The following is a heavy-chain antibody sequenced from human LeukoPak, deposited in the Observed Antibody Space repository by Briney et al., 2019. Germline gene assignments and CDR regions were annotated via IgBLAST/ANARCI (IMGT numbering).Heavy chain of an antibody. V-gene: IGHV4-39*01. Sequence: PSETLSLTCTVSGGSISGTYYWAWIRQPPGKGLEFIGSIYYNEDTFHNPSLKSRLTISVDTSANLFSLRLTSVTAADTATYYCARQLAAGNDGFDVWGQGTVVTVSS. CDR1: GGSISGTYY. J-gene: IGHJ3*01. CDR2: IYYNEDT. D-gene: IGHD2-15*01. CDR3: ARQLAAGNDGFDV.